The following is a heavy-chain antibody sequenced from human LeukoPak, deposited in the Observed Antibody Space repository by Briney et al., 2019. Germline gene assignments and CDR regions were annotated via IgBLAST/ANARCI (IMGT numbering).Heavy chain of an antibody. CDR1: GFTFSSYA. D-gene: IGHD5-18*01. Sequence: PGGSLRLSCAASGFTFSSYAMSWVRQAPGKGLEWVSAISASGYSTHYADSVKGRFTISRDNSKNTLYLQMNSLRAEDTAVYYCAKERASYGVPGLFDYWVQGTLVTVSS. V-gene: IGHV3-23*01. CDR3: AKERASYGVPGLFDY. CDR2: ISASGYST. J-gene: IGHJ4*02.